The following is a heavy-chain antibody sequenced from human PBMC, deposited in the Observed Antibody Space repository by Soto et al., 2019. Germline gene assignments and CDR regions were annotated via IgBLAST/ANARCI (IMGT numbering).Heavy chain of an antibody. CDR1: GFTFSSYG. Sequence: GGSLRLSCAASGFTFSSYGMHWVRQAPGKGLEWVAVISYDGSNKYYADSVKGRFTISRDNSKNTLYLQMNSLRAEDTAVYYCAKEANGGYYYSWDYCGQGTLVTVSS. V-gene: IGHV3-30*18. CDR2: ISYDGSNK. CDR3: AKEANGGYYYSWDY. D-gene: IGHD3-22*01. J-gene: IGHJ4*02.